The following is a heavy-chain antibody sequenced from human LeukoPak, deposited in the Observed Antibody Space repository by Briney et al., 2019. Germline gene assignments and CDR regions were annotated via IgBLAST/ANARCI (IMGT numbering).Heavy chain of an antibody. Sequence: GGSLRLSCAASGFTFSSYSMNWVRQAPGKGLEWVAVISYDGSNKYYADSVKGRFTISRDNSKNTLYLQMNSLRAEDTAVYYCAKDRYAVAGLFDYWGQGTLVTVSS. CDR3: AKDRYAVAGLFDY. V-gene: IGHV3-30*18. J-gene: IGHJ4*02. CDR2: ISYDGSNK. CDR1: GFTFSSYS. D-gene: IGHD6-19*01.